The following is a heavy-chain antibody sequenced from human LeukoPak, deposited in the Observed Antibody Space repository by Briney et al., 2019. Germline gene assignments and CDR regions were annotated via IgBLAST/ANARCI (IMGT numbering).Heavy chain of an antibody. D-gene: IGHD2-15*01. J-gene: IGHJ6*03. CDR3: AKNGDRGAYCTGGTCYPYFYYYMDV. V-gene: IGHV3-30*02. CDR2: IRYDGSNE. Sequence: GGSLRLSCAASAFTFSSYGMHWVRQAPGKGLEWVAFIRYDGSNEYYADSVKGRFTISRDNSKNTLYLQMNSLRAEDTAIYYCAKNGDRGAYCTGGTCYPYFYYYMDVWGKGTTVTI. CDR1: AFTFSSYG.